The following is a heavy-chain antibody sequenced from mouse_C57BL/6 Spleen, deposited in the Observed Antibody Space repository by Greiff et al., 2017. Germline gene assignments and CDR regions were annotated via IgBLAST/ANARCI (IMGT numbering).Heavy chain of an antibody. CDR2: IAPATGNT. Sequence: VQLKESVAELVRPGASVKLSCTASGFNIKNNYMHWVKQRPEQGLEWIGRIAPATGNTKYAPKFQGKATITADPSSHTAYLQLSSLTSEDTAIYYCARGPYCNYSWFAYWGQGTLVTVSA. V-gene: IGHV14-3*01. CDR3: ARGPYCNYSWFAY. J-gene: IGHJ3*01. D-gene: IGHD2-1*01. CDR1: GFNIKNNY.